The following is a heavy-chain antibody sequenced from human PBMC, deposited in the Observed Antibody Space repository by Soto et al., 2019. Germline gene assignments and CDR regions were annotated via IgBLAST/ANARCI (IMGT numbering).Heavy chain of an antibody. V-gene: IGHV1-2*02. CDR2: INPISGAT. J-gene: IGHJ1*01. D-gene: IGHD4-17*01. Sequence: QVQLVQSGAEVKKPGASVKVSCKTSGYTFTGYYMHWVRQAPGQGLEWMAWINPISGATKYAQKFQGMVTVTRDTSISSTYMELSSLRSDDTAVYFCVRGGYGDYLHVWGQGTLVTVSS. CDR3: VRGGYGDYLHV. CDR1: GYTFTGYY.